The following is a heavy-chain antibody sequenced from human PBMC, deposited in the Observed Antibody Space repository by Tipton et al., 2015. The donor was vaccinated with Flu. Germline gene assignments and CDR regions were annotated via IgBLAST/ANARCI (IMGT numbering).Heavy chain of an antibody. CDR1: GASITSSYA. V-gene: IGHV4-39*06. CDR2: IYYSGST. Sequence: LRLSCTVSGASITSSYAWGWIRQPPGRGLEWIGSIYYSGSTYYNPSLKSRVTMSVDTSKNQFPLKLSSVTAADTAVYYCALGATGGIDYWGQGTLVTVSS. J-gene: IGHJ4*02. CDR3: ALGATGGIDY. D-gene: IGHD1-26*01.